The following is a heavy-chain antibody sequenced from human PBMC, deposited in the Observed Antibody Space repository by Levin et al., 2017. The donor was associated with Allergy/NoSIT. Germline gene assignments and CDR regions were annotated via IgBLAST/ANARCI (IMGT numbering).Heavy chain of an antibody. D-gene: IGHD6-6*01. J-gene: IGHJ4*02. CDR2: ISAYNGNT. CDR3: ARDRIAARPEGGSGDY. CDR1: GYTFTSYG. Sequence: GESLKISCKASGYTFTSYGISWVRQAPGQGLEWMGWISAYNGNTNYAQKLQGRVTMTTDTSTSTAYMELRSLRSDDTAVYYCARDRIAARPEGGSGDYWGQGTLVTVSS. V-gene: IGHV1-18*01.